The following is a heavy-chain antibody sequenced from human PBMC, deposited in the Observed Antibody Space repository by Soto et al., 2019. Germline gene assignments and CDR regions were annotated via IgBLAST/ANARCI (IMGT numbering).Heavy chain of an antibody. V-gene: IGHV4-30-2*01. D-gene: IGHD2-2*01. J-gene: IGHJ4*02. Sequence: SETLSLTCTVSSGSISSGGYYWSWIRQHPGKGLEWIGYMYHSGSTYYNPSLKSRVTISIDRSKNQFSLKLSSVTAADTAVYYCARVPDYWGQGILVTVS. CDR2: MYHSGST. CDR3: ARVPDY. CDR1: SGSISSGGYY.